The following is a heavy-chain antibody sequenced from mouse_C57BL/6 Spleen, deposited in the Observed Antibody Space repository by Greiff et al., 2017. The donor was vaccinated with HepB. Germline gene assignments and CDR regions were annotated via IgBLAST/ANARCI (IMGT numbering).Heavy chain of an antibody. V-gene: IGHV1-52*01. Sequence: VQLQQPGAELVRPGSSVKLSCKASGYTFTSYWMHWVKQRPIQGLEWIGNIDPSDSETHYNQKFKDKATLTVDKSSSTAYMQLSSLTSEDSAVYYCARRGVTPYHFDYWGQGTTLTVSS. CDR1: GYTFTSYW. J-gene: IGHJ2*01. CDR2: IDPSDSET. CDR3: ARRGVTPYHFDY. D-gene: IGHD2-2*01.